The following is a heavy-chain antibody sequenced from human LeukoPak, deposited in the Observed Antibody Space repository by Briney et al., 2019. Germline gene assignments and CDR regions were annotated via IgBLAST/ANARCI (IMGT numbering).Heavy chain of an antibody. CDR3: ARKGGYGLDFDY. V-gene: IGHV3-48*03. Sequence: PGGSLRLSCAASGFTFRSYEMNWGRQAPGKGLEWVSYISSSGSTIYYAEFVKGRFNISRDNAKNSLYLQMNSLRAEDTAVYYCARKGGYGLDFDYWGQGTLVTVSS. J-gene: IGHJ4*02. CDR1: GFTFRSYE. CDR2: ISSSGSTI. D-gene: IGHD5-18*01.